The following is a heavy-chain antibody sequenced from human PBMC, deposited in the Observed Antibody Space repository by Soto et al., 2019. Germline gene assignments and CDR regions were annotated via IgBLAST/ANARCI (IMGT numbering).Heavy chain of an antibody. CDR3: AKDRRIAARRGGWFDP. V-gene: IGHV3-30*18. J-gene: IGHJ5*02. D-gene: IGHD6-6*01. Sequence: QVQLVESGGGVVQPGRSLRLSCAASGFTFSSYGMHWVRQAPGKGLEWVAVISYDGSNKYYADSVKGRFTISRDNYKNSRYLQMNSLRAADTAVYYCAKDRRIAARRGGWFDPWGQGTLVTVSS. CDR1: GFTFSSYG. CDR2: ISYDGSNK.